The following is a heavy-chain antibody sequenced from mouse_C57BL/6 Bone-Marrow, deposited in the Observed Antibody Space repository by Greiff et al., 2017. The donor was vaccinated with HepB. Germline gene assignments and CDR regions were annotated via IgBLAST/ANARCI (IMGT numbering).Heavy chain of an antibody. Sequence: QVQLQQPGAELVKPGASVKLSCKASGYTFTSYWMHWVKQRPGQGLEWIGMIHPNSGSTNYNEKFKSKATLTVDKSSSTAYIQLSSLTSEDSAVYYCARKWRPFDYWGQGTTLTVSS. CDR2: IHPNSGST. CDR1: GYTFTSYW. CDR3: ARKWRPFDY. D-gene: IGHD1-3*01. V-gene: IGHV1-64*01. J-gene: IGHJ2*01.